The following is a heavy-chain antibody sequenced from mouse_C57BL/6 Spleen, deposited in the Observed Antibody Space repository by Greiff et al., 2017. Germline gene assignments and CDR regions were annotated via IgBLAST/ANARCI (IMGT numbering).Heavy chain of an antibody. CDR1: GYTFTSYW. J-gene: IGHJ2*01. Sequence: QVQLQQPGAELVMPGASVKLSCKASGYTFTSYWMHWVKQRPGQGLEWIGEIDPSDSYTNYNQKFKGKSTLTVDKSSSTAYMQLSSLTSEDSAVYYCASGTTAGGYFGYWGQGTTLTVSS. D-gene: IGHD1-2*01. V-gene: IGHV1-69*01. CDR3: ASGTTAGGYFGY. CDR2: IDPSDSYT.